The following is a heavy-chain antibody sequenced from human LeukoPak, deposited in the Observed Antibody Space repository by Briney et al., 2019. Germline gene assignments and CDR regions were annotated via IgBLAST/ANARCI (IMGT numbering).Heavy chain of an antibody. J-gene: IGHJ4*02. CDR1: GYTFTGYY. CDR2: INPNSGGT. D-gene: IGHD1-26*01. CDR3: ARGPGGPGSYLITFDY. Sequence: ASVKVSCKASGYTFTGYYMHWVRQAPGQGLEWMGWINPNSGGTNYAQKFQGRVTMTRDTSISTAYMELSRLRSDDTAVYYCARGPGGPGSYLITFDYWGQGTLVTVSS. V-gene: IGHV1-2*02.